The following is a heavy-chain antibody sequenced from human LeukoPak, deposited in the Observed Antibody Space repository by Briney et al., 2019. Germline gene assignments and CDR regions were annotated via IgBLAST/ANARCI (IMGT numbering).Heavy chain of an antibody. J-gene: IGHJ4*02. CDR3: ATDGQGYYGSGSTRNFDY. Sequence: ASVKVSCKVSGYTLIELSMHWVRQAPGKGLEWMGGFDPEDGETIYAQKFQGRVTMTEDTSTDTAYMELSSLRSEGTAVYYCATDGQGYYGSGSTRNFDYWGQGTLVTVSS. D-gene: IGHD3-10*01. CDR2: FDPEDGET. CDR1: GYTLIELS. V-gene: IGHV1-24*01.